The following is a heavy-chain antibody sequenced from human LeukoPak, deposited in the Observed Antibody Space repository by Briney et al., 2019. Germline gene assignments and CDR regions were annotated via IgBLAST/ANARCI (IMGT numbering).Heavy chain of an antibody. CDR2: IIPIFGTA. V-gene: IGHV1-69*13. D-gene: IGHD5-12*01. J-gene: IGHJ4*02. Sequence: ASVKVSCKASGGTFSSYAISWVRQAPGQGLEWMGGIIPIFGTANYAQKFQGRVTITADESTSTAYMELSSLRSEDTAVYYCARGRRLRSLSFPFDYWGQGTLVTVS. CDR3: ARGRRLRSLSFPFDY. CDR1: GGTFSSYA.